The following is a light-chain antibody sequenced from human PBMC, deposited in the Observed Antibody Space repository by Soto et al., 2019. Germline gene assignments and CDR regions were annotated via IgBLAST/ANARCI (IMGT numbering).Light chain of an antibody. CDR1: QSVGLS. V-gene: IGKV3-11*01. CDR3: QQYNSYSRS. CDR2: DAS. Sequence: EFVLTQSPATLSLSPGGRATLSCGASQSVGLSLAWYQHKPGQAPRLLIYDASERASGIPARFSGSRSGTDFTLTISSLEPEDFATYYCQQYNSYSRSFGGGTKVDIK. J-gene: IGKJ4*01.